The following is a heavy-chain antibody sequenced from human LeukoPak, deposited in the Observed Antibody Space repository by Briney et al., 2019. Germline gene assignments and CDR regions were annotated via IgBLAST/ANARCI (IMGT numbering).Heavy chain of an antibody. J-gene: IGHJ5*02. CDR3: ARFSSGWYYPGGFDP. D-gene: IGHD6-19*01. Sequence: SQTLSLTCTVSGGSISSGGYYWSWIRQHPGKGLEWIGYIYYSGSTYYNPSLKSRVTISVDTSKNQFSLKLSSVTAADTAVYYCARFSSGWYYPGGFDPWGQGTLVTVSS. CDR2: IYYSGST. CDR1: GGSISSGGYY. V-gene: IGHV4-31*03.